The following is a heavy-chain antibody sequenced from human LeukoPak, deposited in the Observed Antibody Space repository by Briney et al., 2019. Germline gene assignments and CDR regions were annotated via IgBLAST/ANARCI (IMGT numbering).Heavy chain of an antibody. Sequence: PSETLSLTCAVYGGSFSGYYWSWIRQPPGKGLEWIGYIYYSGSTNYNRSLKSRVTLSVDTSNNHVSLKVNSVTAADTAVYYCARVKDYYDSSGPLYFDSWGQGTLVTVSS. CDR2: IYYSGST. J-gene: IGHJ4*02. D-gene: IGHD3-22*01. CDR3: ARVKDYYDSSGPLYFDS. V-gene: IGHV4-59*01. CDR1: GGSFSGYY.